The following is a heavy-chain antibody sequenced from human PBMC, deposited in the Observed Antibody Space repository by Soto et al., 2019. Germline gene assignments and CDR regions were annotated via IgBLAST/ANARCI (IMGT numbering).Heavy chain of an antibody. CDR3: ARGRLAWGDFSSHYPGWYGHCLELGY. D-gene: IGHD6-19*01. J-gene: IGHJ4*01. Sequence: QVQLVESGGGVVQPGRSLRLSCAASGFTFSNFAMHWVRQAPGKGLEWVAVIWHDESTKYYADSVKDRFTISRDSSKNTLFLQMNRLTAEDTAVYYCARGRLAWGDFSSHYPGWYGHCLELGYWSHGTLVIVSP. CDR2: IWHDESTK. V-gene: IGHV3-33*01. CDR1: GFTFSNFA.